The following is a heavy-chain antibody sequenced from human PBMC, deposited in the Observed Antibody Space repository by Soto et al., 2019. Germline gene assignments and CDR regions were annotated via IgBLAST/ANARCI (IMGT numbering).Heavy chain of an antibody. CDR2: INSDGIRT. CDR1: GFTFSSYL. Sequence: GGSLRLSCAASGFTFSSYLMHWVRQAPGKGLVWVSRINSDGIRTRYADSVKGRFTISRDNAKNTLYLQMNSLRAEDTAVYYCKRDLQGVIYYYYGMDVWGQGTTVTV. V-gene: IGHV3-74*01. J-gene: IGHJ6*02. D-gene: IGHD3-10*01. CDR3: KRDLQGVIYYYYGMDV.